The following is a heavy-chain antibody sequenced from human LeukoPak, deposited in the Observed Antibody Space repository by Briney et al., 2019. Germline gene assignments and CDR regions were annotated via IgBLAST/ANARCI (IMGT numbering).Heavy chain of an antibody. J-gene: IGHJ4*02. CDR2: ISANNGET. V-gene: IGHV1-18*04. Sequence: EASVKVPCKASGYTFTNYGISWVRQAPGQGLEWMSWISANNGETRYAQNFQGRVTMTTDTSTTTAYMELRSLRSDDTAVYYCARVPPSAHQLLSSDYWGQGTQVTVSS. D-gene: IGHD2-2*01. CDR3: ARVPPSAHQLLSSDY. CDR1: GYTFTNYG.